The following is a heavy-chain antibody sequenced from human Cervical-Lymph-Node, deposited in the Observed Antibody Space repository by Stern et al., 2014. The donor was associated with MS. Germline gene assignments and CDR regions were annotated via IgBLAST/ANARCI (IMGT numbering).Heavy chain of an antibody. CDR3: AKSSSPSHYYYYGMDV. V-gene: IGHV3-30*18. CDR2: ISYAGSNK. D-gene: IGHD6-6*01. Sequence: VQLVQSGGGVVQPGWSLRLSCAASGFTFSSYGMHWVRQAPGKGLAWVAVISYAGSNKYYAGSVHVRFTLPGDNSQNTLYLPISSLRAEDTAVYYCAKSSSPSHYYYYGMDVWGQGTTVTVSS. J-gene: IGHJ6*02. CDR1: GFTFSSYG.